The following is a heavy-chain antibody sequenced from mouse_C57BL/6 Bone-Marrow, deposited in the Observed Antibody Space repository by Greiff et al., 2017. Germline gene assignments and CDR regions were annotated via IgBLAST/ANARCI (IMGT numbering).Heavy chain of an antibody. J-gene: IGHJ3*01. CDR1: GYTFTSYW. CDR3: ARSSWFAY. CDR2: IDPSDSYT. Sequence: VQLQQPGAELVMPGASVKLSCKASGYTFTSYWMHWVKQRPGQGLEWIGEIDPSDSYTNYNQKFKGKSTLTVDKSSSTAYMQLSSLTSEDSAVYCCARSSWFAYWGRGTLVTVSA. V-gene: IGHV1-69*01.